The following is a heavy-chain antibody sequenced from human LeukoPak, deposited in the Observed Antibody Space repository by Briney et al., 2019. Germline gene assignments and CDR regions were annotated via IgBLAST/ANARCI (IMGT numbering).Heavy chain of an antibody. V-gene: IGHV4-59*08. CDR2: IYYSGST. CDR3: ARLGLWFGELGQGYYFDY. CDR1: GGSMSSYY. J-gene: IGHJ4*02. Sequence: SETLSLTCTVSGGSMSSYYWSWIRQPPGKGLEWIGYIYYSGSTNYNPSLKSRVTISVDTSKNQFSVKLRSVTAADTAVYYCARLGLWFGELGQGYYFDYWGQGSLVTVSS. D-gene: IGHD3-10*01.